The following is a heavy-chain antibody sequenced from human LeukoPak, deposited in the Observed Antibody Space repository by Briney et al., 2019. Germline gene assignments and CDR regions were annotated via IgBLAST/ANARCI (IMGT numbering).Heavy chain of an antibody. CDR1: GGSISSSSYY. CDR2: IYYSGST. D-gene: IGHD3-10*02. CDR3: ASNYYVTKAAFDI. J-gene: IGHJ3*02. V-gene: IGHV4-39*07. Sequence: SETLSLTCTVSGGSISSSSYYWGWIRQPPGKGLEWIGSIYYSGSTYYNPSLKSRVTISVDTSKNQFSLKLSSVTAADTAVYYCASNYYVTKAAFDIWGQGTMVTVSS.